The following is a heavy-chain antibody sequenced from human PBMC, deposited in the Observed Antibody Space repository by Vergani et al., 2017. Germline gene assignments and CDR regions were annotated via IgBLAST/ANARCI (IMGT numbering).Heavy chain of an antibody. V-gene: IGHV3-49*05. Sequence: EVQLVESGGGLVKPGRSLRLSCTASGFTFGDYAMSWFRQAPGKGLEWVGFIRSKAYGGTTEYAASVKGRFTISRDDSKSIAYLQMNSLKTEDTAVYYCARYGTGSYYSYYYYGMDVWGQGTTVTVSS. J-gene: IGHJ6*02. D-gene: IGHD3-10*01. CDR2: IRSKAYGGTT. CDR1: GFTFGDYA. CDR3: ARYGTGSYYSYYYYGMDV.